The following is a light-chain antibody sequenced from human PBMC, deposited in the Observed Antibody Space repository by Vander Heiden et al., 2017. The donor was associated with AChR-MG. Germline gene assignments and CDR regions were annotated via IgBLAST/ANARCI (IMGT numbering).Light chain of an antibody. CDR1: QGVDIY. CDR3: QQRTNWPSLT. J-gene: IGKJ4*01. Sequence: IVLTQSPATLSLSPGERATLSCRASQGVDIYLAWYQQKPGQAPRLLIYDASSRATGIPARFSGSGSGTDFTLTISSLEPEDFAVYYWQQRTNWPSLTFGGGTKVEIK. CDR2: DAS. V-gene: IGKV3-11*01.